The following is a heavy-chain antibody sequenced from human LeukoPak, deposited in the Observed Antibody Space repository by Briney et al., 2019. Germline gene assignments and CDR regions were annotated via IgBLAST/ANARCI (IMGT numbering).Heavy chain of an antibody. CDR1: GYSISSGYY. V-gene: IGHV4-38-2*02. D-gene: IGHD6-13*01. Sequence: SETLSLTCTVSGYSISSGYYWGWIRQPPGKGLEWIGSIYHSGSTYYNPSLKSRVTISVDKSKNQFSLKLSSVTAADTAVYYCARDGLSAADIWGQGTLVTVSS. J-gene: IGHJ4*02. CDR3: ARDGLSAADI. CDR2: IYHSGST.